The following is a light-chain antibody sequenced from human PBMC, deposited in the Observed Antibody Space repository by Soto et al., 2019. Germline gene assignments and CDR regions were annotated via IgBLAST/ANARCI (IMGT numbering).Light chain of an antibody. Sequence: EIVMTQSPATLSVSPGGRATLSCRASQSVSSYLAWYQQRPGQPPRLLIYRASTRATGIPARFSGSGSGTEFSLTISSLQSEDFAVYYCQQYSTWPPRYTFGQGTTLEI. CDR3: QQYSTWPPRYT. CDR2: RAS. V-gene: IGKV3-15*01. CDR1: QSVSSY. J-gene: IGKJ2*01.